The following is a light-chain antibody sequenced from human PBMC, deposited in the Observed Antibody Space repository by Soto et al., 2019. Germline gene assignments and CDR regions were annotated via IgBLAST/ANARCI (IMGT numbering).Light chain of an antibody. Sequence: EIVLTQSPATLSLSAGERATLSCRASQSVGTYLALYQQKPGEAPRLLIYDASNRATGIPARFSGSGSVTELTITIRSLEPEDFAVYYCQKRSNRXPITCGQGTRLXI. CDR2: DAS. CDR3: QKRSNRXPIT. V-gene: IGKV3-11*01. J-gene: IGKJ5*01. CDR1: QSVGTY.